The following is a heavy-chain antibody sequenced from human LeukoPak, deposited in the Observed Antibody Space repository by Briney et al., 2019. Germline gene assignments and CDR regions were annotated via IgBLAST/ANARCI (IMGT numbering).Heavy chain of an antibody. CDR1: GFSFANSV. V-gene: IGHV3-23*01. J-gene: IGHJ4*02. Sequence: GGSLRLSCAASGFSFANSVISWIRQAPGKGPEWVSAISGSGDRTDYAGSVRGRFTISRDNSKSTLYLQMNSLRVEDTAIYYCAIREPIGYWGQGSLVTVS. D-gene: IGHD6-13*01. CDR3: AIREPIGY. CDR2: ISGSGDRT.